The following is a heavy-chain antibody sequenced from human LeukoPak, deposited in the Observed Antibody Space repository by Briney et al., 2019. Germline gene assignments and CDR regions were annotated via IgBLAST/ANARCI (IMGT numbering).Heavy chain of an antibody. CDR3: GNRGSVRGYIYLDY. CDR1: GFTFSSYA. CDR2: IGSSGGNT. D-gene: IGHD5-12*01. Sequence: GGSLRLSCAASGFTFSSYAMSWVRQAPGKGLEWVSSIGSSGGNTYYADSVKGRLTISRGSSKKTLYLKMTAVGAEETAIYYCGNRGSVRGYIYLDYWGRGTLVTVSS. V-gene: IGHV3-23*01. J-gene: IGHJ4*02.